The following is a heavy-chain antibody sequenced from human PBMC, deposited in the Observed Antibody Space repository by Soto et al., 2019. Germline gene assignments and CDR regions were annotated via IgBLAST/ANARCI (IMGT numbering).Heavy chain of an antibody. CDR2: IYYSGSS. D-gene: IGHD3-10*01. CDR1: GDSISSSGYY. CDR3: ARDSDYYSSGSFDY. Sequence: SETLSLTCSVSGDSISSSGYYWSWIRQRPGKGLEWIGNIYYSGSSYNNPSLKSRVTISVNTSKNQFSLNLRSVTAAETAVYYCARDSDYYSSGSFDYWGQGTLVTVSS. V-gene: IGHV4-31*03. J-gene: IGHJ4*02.